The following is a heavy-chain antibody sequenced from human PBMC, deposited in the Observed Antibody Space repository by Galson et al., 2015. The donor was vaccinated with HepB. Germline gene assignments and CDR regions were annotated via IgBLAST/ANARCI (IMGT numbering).Heavy chain of an antibody. CDR2: FDLEDGKI. CDR3: AVRTVGDYGPYYLDS. V-gene: IGHV1-24*01. CDR1: GYSLSELS. D-gene: IGHD4-17*01. Sequence: SVKVSCKVVGYSLSELSMHWVRQPPGKGLEWMGGFDLEDGKIIYTQKFQGRVTMTEDTSTDTAYMELSRLRSEDTALYFCAVRTVGDYGPYYLDSWGQGTLVAVSS. J-gene: IGHJ4*02.